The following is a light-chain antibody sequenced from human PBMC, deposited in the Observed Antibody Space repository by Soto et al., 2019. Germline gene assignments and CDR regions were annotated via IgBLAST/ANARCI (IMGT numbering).Light chain of an antibody. V-gene: IGLV1-51*02. CDR1: SSNIGDNY. J-gene: IGLJ7*01. CDR3: GTWDNSLTAGV. Sequence: QSVLTQPPSVSAAPGQKVTISCSGSSSNIGDNYVSWYQQLPGTAPKLLISEDYNRPSGIPDRFSGSKSGTSAALGITGLQTGDEGDYFCGTWDNSLTAGVFGGGTQLTVL. CDR2: EDY.